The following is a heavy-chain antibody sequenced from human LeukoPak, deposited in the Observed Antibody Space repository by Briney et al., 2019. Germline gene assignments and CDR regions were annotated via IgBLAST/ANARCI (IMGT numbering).Heavy chain of an antibody. J-gene: IGHJ3*02. CDR2: IYYSGST. Sequence: SETLSLTCTVSGGSISSYYWSWIRRPPGKGLEWIGYIYYSGSTNYNPSLKSRVTISVDTSKNQFSLKLSSVTAADTAVYYCARDERGNDAFDIWGQGTMVTVSS. CDR1: GGSISSYY. D-gene: IGHD3-16*01. CDR3: ARDERGNDAFDI. V-gene: IGHV4-59*01.